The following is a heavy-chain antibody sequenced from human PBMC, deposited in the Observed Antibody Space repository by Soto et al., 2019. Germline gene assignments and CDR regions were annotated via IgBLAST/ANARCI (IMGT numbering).Heavy chain of an antibody. V-gene: IGHV1-24*01. CDR1: GYTLTELS. CDR3: ATGGTAMVTSDYFDY. Sequence: QVQLVQSGAEVKKPGASVKVSCKVSGYTLTELSVHWVRQAPGRGLEWMGGFDPEDGETIYAQKFQGRVTMTEDTSTDTAYMELSSLRSEATAVYYCATGGTAMVTSDYFDYWGQGTLVTVSS. CDR2: FDPEDGET. J-gene: IGHJ4*02. D-gene: IGHD5-18*01.